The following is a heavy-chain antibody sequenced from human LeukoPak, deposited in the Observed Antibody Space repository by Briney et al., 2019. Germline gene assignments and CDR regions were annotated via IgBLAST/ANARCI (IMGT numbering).Heavy chain of an antibody. J-gene: IGHJ4*02. CDR2: ISGSGSST. Sequence: GGSLRLSCTASGFTFGSNAMSWVRQTPGKGLEWVSAISGSGSSTYYADSVKGRFTISRDNSMNTLYLQMNGLRAEDTAVYYCARDRVGATDYFDYWGQGTLVTVSS. V-gene: IGHV3-23*01. D-gene: IGHD1-26*01. CDR1: GFTFGSNA. CDR3: ARDRVGATDYFDY.